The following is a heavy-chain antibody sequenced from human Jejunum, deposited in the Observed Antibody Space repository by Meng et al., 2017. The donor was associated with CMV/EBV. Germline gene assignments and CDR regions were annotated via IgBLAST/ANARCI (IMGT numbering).Heavy chain of an antibody. V-gene: IGHV3-30*02. CDR1: PFSSYG. J-gene: IGHJ6*02. CDR3: AKSRGDFWSGYYHGMDV. D-gene: IGHD3-3*01. CDR2: IRYDGTNK. Sequence: PFSSYGMHWVRQAPGKGLEWVAFIRYDGTNKFHADSVKGRFTISRDNSKNTLYLQMNSLRGEDTAVYYCAKSRGDFWSGYYHGMDVWGQGPRSPSP.